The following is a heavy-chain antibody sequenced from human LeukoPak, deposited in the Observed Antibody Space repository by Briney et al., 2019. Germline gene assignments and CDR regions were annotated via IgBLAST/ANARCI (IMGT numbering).Heavy chain of an antibody. Sequence: GESLKISCKGSGYSFTSYWIGWVRQMPGKGLEWMGIIYPGDSDTRYSPSFQGQVTISADKSISTAYLQWSSLKASDTAMYYCAVAATDRTPRGAPYYYGMDVWGQGTTVTVSS. CDR1: GYSFTSYW. D-gene: IGHD2-15*01. CDR3: AVAATDRTPRGAPYYYGMDV. V-gene: IGHV5-51*01. CDR2: IYPGDSDT. J-gene: IGHJ6*02.